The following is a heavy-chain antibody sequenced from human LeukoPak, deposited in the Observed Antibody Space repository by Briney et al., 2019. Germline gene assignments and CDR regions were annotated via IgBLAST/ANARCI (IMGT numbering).Heavy chain of an antibody. D-gene: IGHD3-22*01. CDR1: GGSISSGDYY. Sequence: SQTLSLTCAVSGGSISSGDYYWSWIRQPPGKGLEWIGYIYYSGSTYYNPSLKSRVTISVDTSKNQFSLKLSSVTAADTAVYYCARERNYYDSSGSFDYWGQGTLVTVSS. CDR3: ARERNYYDSSGSFDY. J-gene: IGHJ4*02. CDR2: IYYSGST. V-gene: IGHV4-30-4*01.